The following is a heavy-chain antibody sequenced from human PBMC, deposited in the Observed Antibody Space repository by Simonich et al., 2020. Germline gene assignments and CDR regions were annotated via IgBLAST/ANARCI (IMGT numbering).Heavy chain of an antibody. CDR1: GFTFSSYW. CDR2: IKQDGSEK. CDR3: ARDGLGTAYYYYMDV. J-gene: IGHJ6*03. Sequence: EVQLVESGGGLVQPGGSLRLSCAASGFTFSSYWISWVRQAPGKGLEWVANIKQDGSEKYDVDSVKGRFTISRDNAKNSLYLPMNSLRAEDTAVYYCARDGLGTAYYYYMDVWGKGTTVTVSS. V-gene: IGHV3-7*01. D-gene: IGHD7-27*01.